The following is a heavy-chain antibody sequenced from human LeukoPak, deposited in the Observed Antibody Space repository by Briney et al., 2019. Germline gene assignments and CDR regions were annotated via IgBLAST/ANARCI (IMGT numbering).Heavy chain of an antibody. V-gene: IGHV3-21*01. CDR3: ARGGWGFDYFDY. J-gene: IGHJ4*02. CDR1: GFTFSSYS. Sequence: GGSLRLSCAASGFTFSSYSMKRVRQAPGKGLEWVSSISSSSSYINYADSVKGRFTISRDNAKNSLYPQMNSLRAEDTAVYYCARGGWGFDYFDYWGQGALVTVSS. D-gene: IGHD3-16*01. CDR2: ISSSSSYI.